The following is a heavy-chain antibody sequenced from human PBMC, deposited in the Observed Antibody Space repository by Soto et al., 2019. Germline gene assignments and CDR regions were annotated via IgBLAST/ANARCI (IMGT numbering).Heavy chain of an antibody. CDR2: ITPSSNAI. CDR1: GFSFSSYS. D-gene: IGHD3-3*02. Sequence: GGSLRLSCAASGFSFSSYSMNWVRQAPGEGLEWISYITPSSNAIHYGDSVKGRFTISRDNAKNLVYLQMSRLRDEDTAVYYCVAIIFGSKDWGQGTLVTVSS. V-gene: IGHV3-48*02. J-gene: IGHJ4*02. CDR3: VAIIFGSKD.